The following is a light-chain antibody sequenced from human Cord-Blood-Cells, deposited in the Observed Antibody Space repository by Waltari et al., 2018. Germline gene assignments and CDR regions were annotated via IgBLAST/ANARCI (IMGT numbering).Light chain of an antibody. Sequence: DIVMTQSPDSLAVSLGERATINCKSSPSVLYSANNENYLAWYQQKLGHPPTLLIYWASTEESGVPDRFSGSGSGTDFTLTISSLQAEDVAVYYCQQYYSTPYTFGQGTKLEIK. J-gene: IGKJ2*01. CDR2: WAS. CDR3: QQYYSTPYT. CDR1: PSVLYSANNENY. V-gene: IGKV4-1*01.